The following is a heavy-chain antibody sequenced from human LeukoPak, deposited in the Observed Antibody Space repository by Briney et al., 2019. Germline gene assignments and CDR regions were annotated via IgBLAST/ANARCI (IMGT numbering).Heavy chain of an antibody. CDR1: GFTFSSYG. CDR3: AKDYYGSGSYSIPR. CDR2: IRYDGSNK. J-gene: IGHJ4*02. V-gene: IGHV3-30*02. Sequence: PGGSLRLSCAASGFTFSSYGMHWVRQAPGKGLEWVAFIRYDGSNKYYADSVKGRFTISRDNSKKTLYLQMNSLRAEDTAVYYCAKDYYGSGSYSIPRWGQGTLVTVSS. D-gene: IGHD3-10*01.